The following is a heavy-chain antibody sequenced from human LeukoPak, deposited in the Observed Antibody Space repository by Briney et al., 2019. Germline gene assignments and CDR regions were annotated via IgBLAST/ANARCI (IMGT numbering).Heavy chain of an antibody. CDR2: INHSGST. D-gene: IGHD3-3*01. Sequence: PSETLSLTCAVYGGSFSGYYWSWIRQPPGKGLEWIGEINHSGSTNYNPSLESRVTISVDTSKNQFSLKLSSVTAADTAVYYCAGRPPKILVWGQGTMVTVSS. V-gene: IGHV4-34*01. CDR1: GGSFSGYY. CDR3: AGRPPKILV. J-gene: IGHJ3*01.